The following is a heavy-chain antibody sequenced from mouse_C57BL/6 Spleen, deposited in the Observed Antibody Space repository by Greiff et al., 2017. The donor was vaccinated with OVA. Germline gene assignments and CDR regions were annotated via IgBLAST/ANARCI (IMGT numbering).Heavy chain of an antibody. Sequence: EVQLQQSGPELVKPGASVKISCKASGYSFTGYYMNWVKQSPEKSLEWIGEINPSTGGTTYNQKFKAKATLTVDKSSSTAYMQLKSLTSEDSAVYYCARVPQALSLAMDYWGQGTSVTVSS. CDR1: GYSFTGYY. D-gene: IGHD6-5*01. CDR2: INPSTGGT. V-gene: IGHV1-42*01. J-gene: IGHJ4*01. CDR3: ARVPQALSLAMDY.